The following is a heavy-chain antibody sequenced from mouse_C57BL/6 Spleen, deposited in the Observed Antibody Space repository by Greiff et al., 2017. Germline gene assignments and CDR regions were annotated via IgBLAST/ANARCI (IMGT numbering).Heavy chain of an antibody. CDR1: GFTFSDYG. D-gene: IGHD3-1*01. CDR3: AREGSTGPFAY. J-gene: IGHJ3*01. Sequence: EVQRVESGGGLVKPGGSLKLSCAASGFTFSDYGMHWVRQAPEKGLEWVAYISSGRSTIYYADTVKGRFTISRDNAKNTLFLQMTSLRSEDTAMYYCAREGSTGPFAYWGQGTLVTVSA. V-gene: IGHV5-17*01. CDR2: ISSGRSTI.